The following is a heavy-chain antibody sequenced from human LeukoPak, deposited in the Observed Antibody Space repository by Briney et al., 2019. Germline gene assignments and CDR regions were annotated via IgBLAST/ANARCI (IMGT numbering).Heavy chain of an antibody. V-gene: IGHV1-18*01. J-gene: IGHJ4*02. Sequence: ASVKVSCKASGYTFTSYGISWVRQAPGQGLEWMGWISADNGNTNYAQKLQGRVTMTTDTSTSTAYMELRSLRSDDTAVYYCARITMVRGVIITSPYFDYWGQGTLVTVSS. CDR3: ARITMVRGVIITSPYFDY. D-gene: IGHD3-10*01. CDR2: ISADNGNT. CDR1: GYTFTSYG.